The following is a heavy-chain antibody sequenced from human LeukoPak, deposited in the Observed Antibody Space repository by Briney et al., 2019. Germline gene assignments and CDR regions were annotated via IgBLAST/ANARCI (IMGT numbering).Heavy chain of an antibody. V-gene: IGHV4-34*01. CDR2: INHSGGT. CDR3: ARGSSSGWFDAFDI. D-gene: IGHD6-19*01. J-gene: IGHJ3*02. Sequence: SSETLSLTCAVYGGSFSGYYWSWIRQPPGKGLEWIGEINHSGGTNYNPSLKSRVTISVDTSKNQFSLKLSSVTAADTAVYYCARGSSSGWFDAFDIWGQGTMVTVSS. CDR1: GGSFSGYY.